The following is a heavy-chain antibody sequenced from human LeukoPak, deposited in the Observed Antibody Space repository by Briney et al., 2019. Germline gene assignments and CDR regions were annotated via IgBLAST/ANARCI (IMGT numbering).Heavy chain of an antibody. CDR1: GFTFGDYA. Sequence: GGSLRLSCTASGFTFGDYAISWVRQAPGKGLEWVGFIRSKDYGGTTDYAASVKGRFVISRDDSKSIAYLQMNSLKTEDTAVYYCTRDRWGGDYISRGMDVWGKGTTVTISS. J-gene: IGHJ6*04. CDR2: IRSKDYGGTT. CDR3: TRDRWGGDYISRGMDV. V-gene: IGHV3-49*04. D-gene: IGHD4-17*01.